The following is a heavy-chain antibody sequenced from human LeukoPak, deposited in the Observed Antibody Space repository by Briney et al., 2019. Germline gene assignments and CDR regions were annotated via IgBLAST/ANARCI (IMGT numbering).Heavy chain of an antibody. CDR3: ARLNYYYYYGMDV. Sequence: PSETLSLTYTVSGGSISSYYWSWIRQPPGKGLEWIGYIYYSGSTNYNPSLKSRVTISVDTSKNQFSLKLSSVTAADTAVYYCARLNYYYYYGMDVWGQGTTVTVSS. CDR2: IYYSGST. J-gene: IGHJ6*02. CDR1: GGSISSYY. V-gene: IGHV4-59*08.